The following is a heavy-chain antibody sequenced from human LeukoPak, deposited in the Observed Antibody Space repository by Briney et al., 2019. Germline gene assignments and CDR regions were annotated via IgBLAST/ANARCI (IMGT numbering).Heavy chain of an antibody. CDR1: GYTFTSYG. CDR2: ISAYNGNT. D-gene: IGHD4-17*01. V-gene: IGHV1-18*01. CDR3: ATQVTVTPRGWFDP. J-gene: IGHJ5*02. Sequence: ASVKVSCKASGYTFTSYGISWVRQAPGQGLEWMGWISAYNGNTNYAQKLQGRVTMTTDTSTGTAYMELRSLRSDDTAVYYCATQVTVTPRGWFDPWGQGTLVTVSS.